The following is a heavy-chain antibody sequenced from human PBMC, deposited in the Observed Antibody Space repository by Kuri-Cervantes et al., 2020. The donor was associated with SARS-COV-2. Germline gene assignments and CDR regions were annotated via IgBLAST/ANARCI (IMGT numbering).Heavy chain of an antibody. V-gene: IGHV3-11*04. J-gene: IGHJ3*02. Sequence: LSLTCAASGFTFSDYYMSWIRQAPGKGLEWVSYISSSGSTIYYADSVKGRFTISRDNAKNSLYLQMNSLRAEDTAVYYCASGQHYYYYDXXIAFDIWGQGTMVTVSS. CDR1: GFTFSDYY. D-gene: IGHD3-22*01. CDR2: ISSSGSTI. CDR3: ASGQHYYYYDXXIAFDI.